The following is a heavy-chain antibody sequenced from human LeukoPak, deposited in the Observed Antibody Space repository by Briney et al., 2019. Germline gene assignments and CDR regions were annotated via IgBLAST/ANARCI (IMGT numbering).Heavy chain of an antibody. V-gene: IGHV1-18*01. CDR3: ARDPTRGSSSAFDY. Sequence: ASVKVSCKASGYTFTSYGISWVRQAPGQGLEWMGWISAYNGNTNYAQKFQGRVTITADKSTSTAYMELSSLRSEDTAVYYCARDPTRGSSSAFDYWGQGTLVTVSS. J-gene: IGHJ4*02. CDR2: ISAYNGNT. CDR1: GYTFTSYG. D-gene: IGHD6-6*01.